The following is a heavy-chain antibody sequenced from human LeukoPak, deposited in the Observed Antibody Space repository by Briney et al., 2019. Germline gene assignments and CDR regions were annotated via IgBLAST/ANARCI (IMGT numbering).Heavy chain of an antibody. V-gene: IGHV3-23*01. Sequence: PGGSLRLSCAASGFTFSSYAMSWVRQAPGQGLEWVSAISDSGGNTYYADSVKGRFTISRDNSKNTLYLQVNSLRAEDTAVYYCAKQDIRSSAWYDWGQGTLVTVSS. CDR1: GFTFSSYA. CDR3: AKQDIRSSAWYD. D-gene: IGHD6-19*01. J-gene: IGHJ4*02. CDR2: ISDSGGNT.